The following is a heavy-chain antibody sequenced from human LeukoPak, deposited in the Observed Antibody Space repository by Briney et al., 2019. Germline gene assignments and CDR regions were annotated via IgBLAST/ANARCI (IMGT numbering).Heavy chain of an antibody. J-gene: IGHJ6*03. CDR3: ARDYYYDSSGYYPGYYMDV. CDR2: ISSSGSTI. Sequence: PGGSLRLSCAASGFTFSSYEMNWVRQAPGKGLEWVSYISSSGSTIYYADSVKGRFTISRDNSKNTLYLQMNSLRAEDTAVYYCARDYYYDSSGYYPGYYMDVWGKGTTVTVSS. CDR1: GFTFSSYE. D-gene: IGHD3-22*01. V-gene: IGHV3-48*03.